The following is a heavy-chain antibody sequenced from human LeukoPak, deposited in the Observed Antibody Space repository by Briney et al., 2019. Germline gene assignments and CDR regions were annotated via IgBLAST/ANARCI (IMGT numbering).Heavy chain of an antibody. CDR3: ANIVGATRVGY. Sequence: GASVKVSCKASGYTLTGYYMHWVRQAPGQGLEWMGWINPNSGGTNYAQKFQGRVTMTRDTSISTAYMELSRLRSDDTAVYYRANIVGATRVGYWGQGTLVTVSS. V-gene: IGHV1-2*02. CDR2: INPNSGGT. D-gene: IGHD1-26*01. CDR1: GYTLTGYY. J-gene: IGHJ4*02.